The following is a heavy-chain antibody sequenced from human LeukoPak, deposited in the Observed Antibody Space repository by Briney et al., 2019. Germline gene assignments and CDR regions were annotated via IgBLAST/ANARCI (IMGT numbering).Heavy chain of an antibody. CDR2: IGYTGTT. J-gene: IGHJ4*02. D-gene: IGHD6-13*01. Sequence: PSETLSLTCTVTGGSISTRNHYWGWLRQPPGEGLEWIGSIGYTGTTNSNPSLKSRVTLSVDTSKNQFSLKLSSVTAADTAVYYCARQRAASGIRNVDYWGQGTLVTVSS. CDR3: ARQRAASGIRNVDY. V-gene: IGHV4-39*01. CDR1: GGSISTRNHY.